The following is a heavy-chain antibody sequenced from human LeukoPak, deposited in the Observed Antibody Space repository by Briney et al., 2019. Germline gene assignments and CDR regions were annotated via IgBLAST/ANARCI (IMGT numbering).Heavy chain of an antibody. CDR2: INPNSGGT. CDR3: ARDGSYLRYYYYMDV. D-gene: IGHD1-26*01. J-gene: IGHJ6*03. CDR1: GYTFTGYY. V-gene: IGHV1-2*02. Sequence: ASVKVSCKASGYTFTGYYMYWVRQHPGQGLEWMVWINPNSGGTNYAQKFRGRVTMTRDTSINTAYMELSRLRSDDTAVYYCARDGSYLRYYYYMDVWGKGTTVTVSS.